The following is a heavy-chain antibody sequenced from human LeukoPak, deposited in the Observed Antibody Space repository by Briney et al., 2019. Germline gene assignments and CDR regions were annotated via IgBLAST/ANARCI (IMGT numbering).Heavy chain of an antibody. CDR2: ISYEGSNE. V-gene: IGHV3-30*18. D-gene: IGHD3-22*01. CDR1: GFSFSSYG. J-gene: IGHJ4*02. Sequence: GGPLRLSCVASGFSFSSYGMHWVRQAPGKGLEWVAAISYEGSNEYYADSVKGRFTISRDNSKNTLYLQMTSLRAEDTAVYYCAKDGIRYYYDSSGYYGDYWGQGTLVTVSS. CDR3: AKDGIRYYYDSSGYYGDY.